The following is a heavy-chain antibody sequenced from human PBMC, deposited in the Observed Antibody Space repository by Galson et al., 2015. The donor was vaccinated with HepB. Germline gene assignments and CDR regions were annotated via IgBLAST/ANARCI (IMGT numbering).Heavy chain of an antibody. CDR1: GFTFSSYA. J-gene: IGHJ4*02. Sequence: SLRLSCAASGFTFSSYAMHWVRQAPGKGLEWVAVISYDGSNKYYADSVKGRFTISRDNSKNTLYLQMNSLRAEDTAVYYCARGYSAAGYFDYWGQGTLVTVSS. CDR3: ARGYSAAGYFDY. V-gene: IGHV3-30-3*01. CDR2: ISYDGSNK. D-gene: IGHD6-13*01.